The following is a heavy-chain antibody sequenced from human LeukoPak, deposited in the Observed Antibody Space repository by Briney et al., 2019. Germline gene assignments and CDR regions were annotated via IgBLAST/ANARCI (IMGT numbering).Heavy chain of an antibody. Sequence: PSETLSLTCAVYGGSFSGYYWSWIRQPPGKGLEWIGEINHSGSTNYNPSLKSRVTISVDTSKNQFSLKLSSVTAADTAVYYCARGRSIVDIAAKISLGFDYWGRGTLVTVSS. CDR2: INHSGST. CDR1: GGSFSGYY. D-gene: IGHD5-12*01. J-gene: IGHJ4*02. V-gene: IGHV4-34*01. CDR3: ARGRSIVDIAAKISLGFDY.